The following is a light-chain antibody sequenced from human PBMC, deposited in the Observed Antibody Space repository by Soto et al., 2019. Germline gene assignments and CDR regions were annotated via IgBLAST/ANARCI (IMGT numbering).Light chain of an antibody. Sequence: EIVMTQSPATLSVSPEERVTLSCRASQSVNYNLAWYQQKPGQAPRLLIQDASTRATGIPDRFSGSGSGTEFTLTISSLQPEDFAIYYCQQYRNWYTFGQGTKLEIK. CDR1: QSVNYN. V-gene: IGKV3-15*01. CDR3: QQYRNWYT. J-gene: IGKJ2*01. CDR2: DAS.